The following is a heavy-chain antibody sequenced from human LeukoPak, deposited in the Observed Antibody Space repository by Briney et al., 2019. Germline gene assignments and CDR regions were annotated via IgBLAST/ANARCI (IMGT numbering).Heavy chain of an antibody. CDR1: GFSFSNYD. D-gene: IGHD4-17*01. Sequence: PGGSLRLSCAASGFSFSNYDMHGVRQAPGKGLEWVAVIWYDGSNKYYADSVKGRFTISRDNSKNTLYLQMNSLRVEDTAVYYCARGDPTVTTKQNLDYWGQGPLVTVSS. CDR3: ARGDPTVTTKQNLDY. J-gene: IGHJ4*02. CDR2: IWYDGSNK. V-gene: IGHV3-33*01.